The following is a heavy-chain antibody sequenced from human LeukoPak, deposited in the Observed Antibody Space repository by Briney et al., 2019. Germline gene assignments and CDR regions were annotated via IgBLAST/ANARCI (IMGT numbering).Heavy chain of an antibody. CDR1: GFTFSTYA. V-gene: IGHV3-23*01. Sequence: GGSLRLSCEASGFTFSTYAINWVRQAPGKGLEWVSSISGSDVSTKYADSVKGRFTISRDNSKNTLYPQMNNLRAEDTAVYYCAKDGKVGTTGFGYWFDPWGQGTLVTVSS. CDR2: ISGSDVST. D-gene: IGHD1-26*01. CDR3: AKDGKVGTTGFGYWFDP. J-gene: IGHJ5*02.